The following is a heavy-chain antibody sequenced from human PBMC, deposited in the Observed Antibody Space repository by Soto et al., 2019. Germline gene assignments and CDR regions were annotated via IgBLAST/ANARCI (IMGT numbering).Heavy chain of an antibody. CDR3: ERFGGPGLSHNWFDS. Sequence: GESLKISCKGSGYSFTSYWIGWVRQMPGKGLEWMGLIYPDNSDTRYSPSFQGQVTLSADKSINTAYLQWSTLKASDKAMYYCERFGGPGLSHNWFDSWGQGILVTVS. J-gene: IGHJ5*01. D-gene: IGHD3-16*01. CDR1: GYSFTSYW. V-gene: IGHV5-51*01. CDR2: IYPDNSDT.